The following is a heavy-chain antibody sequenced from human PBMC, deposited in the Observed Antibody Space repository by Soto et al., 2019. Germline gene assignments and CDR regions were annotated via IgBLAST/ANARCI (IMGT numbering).Heavy chain of an antibody. D-gene: IGHD5-18*01. CDR1: GSTFSGSA. Sequence: HPGGSLRLSCAASGSTFSGSAMHWVRQASGKGLEWVGRIQTKTNAYATAYAESVKGRFTISRDESKDTAYLQMNSPKAEDTAVYYCTCSLSGDTGLQYWGQGTLVTVSS. V-gene: IGHV3-73*01. J-gene: IGHJ4*02. CDR2: IQTKTNAYAT. CDR3: TCSLSGDTGLQY.